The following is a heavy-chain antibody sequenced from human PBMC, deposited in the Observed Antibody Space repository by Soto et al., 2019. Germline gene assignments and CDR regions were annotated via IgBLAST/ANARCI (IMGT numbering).Heavy chain of an antibody. CDR3: ARAQGIAVPDRGPHYYYRVV. CDR2: MNPNSGNT. CDR1: GYTFTSYD. V-gene: IGHV1-8*01. J-gene: IGHJ6*03. Sequence: ASVKVSCKASGYTFTSYDINWVRQATGQGLEWMGWMNPNSGNTGYAQKFQGRVTMTRNTSISTAYMELSSLRSEDTAVYYCARAQGIAVPDRGPHYYYRVVWGKGTTVNFSS. D-gene: IGHD6-19*01.